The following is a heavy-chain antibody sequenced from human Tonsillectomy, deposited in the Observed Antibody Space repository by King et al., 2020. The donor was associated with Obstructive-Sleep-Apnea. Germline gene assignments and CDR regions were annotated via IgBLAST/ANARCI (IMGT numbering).Heavy chain of an antibody. Sequence: VQLVESGAEVKKPGASVKVSCKVSGYTLTELSMHWVRQAPGKGLEWRGGLDPEDGETIYAQKFQGRVTMTEETSTDTAYMELSSLRSEDTAVYYCAAYYYDSSGYYFRNFDYWGQGTLVTVSS. CDR3: AAYYYDSSGYYFRNFDY. CDR1: GYTLTELS. CDR2: LDPEDGET. D-gene: IGHD3-22*01. V-gene: IGHV1-24*01. J-gene: IGHJ4*02.